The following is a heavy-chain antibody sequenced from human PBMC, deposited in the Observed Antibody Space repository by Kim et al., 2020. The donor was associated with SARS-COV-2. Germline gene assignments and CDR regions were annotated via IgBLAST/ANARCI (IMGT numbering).Heavy chain of an antibody. CDR2: INAGNGNT. V-gene: IGHV1-3*01. Sequence: ASVKVSCKASGYTFTSYAMHWVRQAPGQRLEWMGWINAGNGNTKYSQKFQGRVTITRDTSASTAYMELSSLRSEDTAVYYCARVPIFLEWFIFDYWGQGTLVTVSS. CDR1: GYTFTSYA. CDR3: ARVPIFLEWFIFDY. J-gene: IGHJ4*02. D-gene: IGHD3-3*01.